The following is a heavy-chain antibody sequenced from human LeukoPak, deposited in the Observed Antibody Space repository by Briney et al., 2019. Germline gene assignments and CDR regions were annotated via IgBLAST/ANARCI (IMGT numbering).Heavy chain of an antibody. CDR1: GGSFSGYY. D-gene: IGHD6-13*01. J-gene: IGHJ5*02. CDR2: INHSGST. CDR3: ARAPGIAAAGSLDP. Sequence: PSETLSLTCAVYGGSFSGYYWSWIRQPPGKGLEWIGEINHSGSTNYNPSLKSRVTISVDTSKNQFSLKLSSVTAADTAVYYCARAPGIAAAGSLDPWGQGTLVTVSS. V-gene: IGHV4-34*01.